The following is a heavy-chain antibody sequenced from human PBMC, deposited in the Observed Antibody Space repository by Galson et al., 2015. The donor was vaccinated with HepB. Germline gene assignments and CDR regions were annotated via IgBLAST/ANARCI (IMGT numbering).Heavy chain of an antibody. V-gene: IGHV3-23*01. J-gene: IGHJ4*02. CDR1: GFTFSSYA. Sequence: LRLSCAVSGFTFSSYAMNWVRQAPGKGLEWLSLISGSGTSTFYADSVKGRFTVSRDNSKNALYLQLNGLRDDDTAVYYCAKTRGHPYYFDSWGQGTLVTVSS. CDR2: ISGSGTST. CDR3: AKTRGHPYYFDS. D-gene: IGHD3-10*01.